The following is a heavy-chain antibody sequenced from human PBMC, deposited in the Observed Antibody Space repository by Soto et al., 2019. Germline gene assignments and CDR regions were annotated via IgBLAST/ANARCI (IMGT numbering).Heavy chain of an antibody. J-gene: IGHJ6*02. Sequence: GGSLRLSCIASGFTFGDYAMSWFRQAPGKGLEWVGFIRSKVYGGTTEYAASVKGRFTISRDDSKNIAYLQMNSLKTEDTAVYYCTITIFGVVIPGGYYYGMDVWGQGTTVTVSS. CDR2: IRSKVYGGTT. CDR1: GFTFGDYA. D-gene: IGHD3-3*01. V-gene: IGHV3-49*03. CDR3: TITIFGVVIPGGYYYGMDV.